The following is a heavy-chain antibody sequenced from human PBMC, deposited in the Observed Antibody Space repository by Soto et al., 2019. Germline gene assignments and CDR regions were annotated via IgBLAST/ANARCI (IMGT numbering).Heavy chain of an antibody. V-gene: IGHV3-48*01. CDR1: GLTFSSYS. CDR2: ITSSSRSI. J-gene: IGHJ6*03. CDR3: ARAANNYCYNMDV. Sequence: GRSLRLSCAASGLTFSSYSMNWVRQAPGKGLEWVSHITSSSRSIYYADSVKGRFTISRDNAKNSLYLQMNSLRAEDTAVYYCARAANNYCYNMDVWGRGTTVTVSS.